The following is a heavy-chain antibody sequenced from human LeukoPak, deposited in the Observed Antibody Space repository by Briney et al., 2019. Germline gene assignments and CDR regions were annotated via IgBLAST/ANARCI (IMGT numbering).Heavy chain of an antibody. J-gene: IGHJ4*02. CDR1: GGSISSYY. CDR3: AGRGHHSSSWYFDY. V-gene: IGHV4-59*08. CDR2: IYYSGST. Sequence: SETLSLTCTVSGGSISSYYWSWIRQPPGKGLEWIGYIYYSGSTNYNPSLKSRVTISVDTSKNQFSLKLSSVTAADTAVYYCAGRGHHSSSWYFDYWGQGTLVTVSS. D-gene: IGHD6-13*01.